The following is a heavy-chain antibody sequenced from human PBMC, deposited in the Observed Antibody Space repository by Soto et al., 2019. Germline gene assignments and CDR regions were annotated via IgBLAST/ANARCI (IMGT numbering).Heavy chain of an antibody. V-gene: IGHV1-3*01. CDR1: GYTFTSYA. CDR2: INAGNGNT. CDR3: ARGYHDYVWGSYRYTGNTLDAFDI. Sequence: ASVKVSCKASGYTFTSYAMHWVRQAPGQRLEWMGWINAGNGNTKYSQKFQGRVTITRDTSASTAYMELSSLRSEDTAVYYCARGYHDYVWGSYRYTGNTLDAFDIWGQGTMVTVSS. D-gene: IGHD3-16*02. J-gene: IGHJ3*02.